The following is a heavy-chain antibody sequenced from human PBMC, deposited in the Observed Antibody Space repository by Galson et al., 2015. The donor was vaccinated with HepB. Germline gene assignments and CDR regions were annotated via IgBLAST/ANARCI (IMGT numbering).Heavy chain of an antibody. CDR1: GYTFTSYG. CDR3: ARTYYYGPGSYYFDY. D-gene: IGHD3-10*01. V-gene: IGHV1-18*01. Sequence: SVKVSCKASGYTFTSYGISWVRQAPGQGLEWMGWISAYNGNTNYAQKLQGRVTMTTDTSTSTAYMELRSLRSDDTAVYYCARTYYYGPGSYYFDYWGQGTLVTVSS. J-gene: IGHJ4*02. CDR2: ISAYNGNT.